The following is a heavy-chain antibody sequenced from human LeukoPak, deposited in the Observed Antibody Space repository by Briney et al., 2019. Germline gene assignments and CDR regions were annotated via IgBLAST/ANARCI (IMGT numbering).Heavy chain of an antibody. V-gene: IGHV1-2*06. Sequence: ASVKVSCKASGYTFTGYYMHWVRQAPRQGLEWMGRINPNSGGTNYAQKFQGRVTMTRDTSISTAYMELSRLRSDDTAVYYCAAIAAAGTNYYYGMDVWGQGTTVTVSS. D-gene: IGHD6-13*01. CDR2: INPNSGGT. J-gene: IGHJ6*02. CDR3: AAIAAAGTNYYYGMDV. CDR1: GYTFTGYY.